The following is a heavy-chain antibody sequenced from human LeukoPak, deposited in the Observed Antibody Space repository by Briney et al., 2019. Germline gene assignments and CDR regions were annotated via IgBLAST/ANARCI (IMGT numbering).Heavy chain of an antibody. J-gene: IGHJ4*02. Sequence: ASVTVSCKASGYMFTSYAISWVRQAPGQGLEWMGWISAYNGITNYAQKLQGRVTMTTDTFTSTAYMELRNVRSDDTAVYYCARDRCGGDCSDYHFDYWGQGTLVTVSS. D-gene: IGHD2-21*02. CDR2: ISAYNGIT. CDR3: ARDRCGGDCSDYHFDY. CDR1: GYMFTSYA. V-gene: IGHV1-18*01.